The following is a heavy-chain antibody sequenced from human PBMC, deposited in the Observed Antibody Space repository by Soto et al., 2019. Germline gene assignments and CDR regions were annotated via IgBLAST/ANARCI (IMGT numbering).Heavy chain of an antibody. Sequence: VGSLRLSCAASGFTFSDHYMDWVRQAPGKGLEWVGRTRNKANSYTTEYAASVKGRFTISRDDSKNSLYLQMNSLKTEDTAVYYCARDLFGDSKYYYYYMDVWGKGTTVTVSS. D-gene: IGHD4-17*01. J-gene: IGHJ6*03. CDR1: GFTFSDHY. CDR2: TRNKANSYTT. CDR3: ARDLFGDSKYYYYYMDV. V-gene: IGHV3-72*01.